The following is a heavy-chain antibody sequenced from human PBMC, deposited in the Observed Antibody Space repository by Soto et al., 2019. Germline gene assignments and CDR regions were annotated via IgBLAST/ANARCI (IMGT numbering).Heavy chain of an antibody. D-gene: IGHD3-10*01. Sequence: SETLSLTCGVSGGSIRNYFWSWIRQPPGKSLEWIGYIYYDGTTKYRPSLESRVTMSVDTSQNQFSLHLTSVTAADTAVYFCARGGGSFGPYYYYAMDVWGQGTTVTVSS. V-gene: IGHV4-59*13. J-gene: IGHJ6*02. CDR3: ARGGGSFGPYYYYAMDV. CDR1: GGSIRNYF. CDR2: IYYDGTT.